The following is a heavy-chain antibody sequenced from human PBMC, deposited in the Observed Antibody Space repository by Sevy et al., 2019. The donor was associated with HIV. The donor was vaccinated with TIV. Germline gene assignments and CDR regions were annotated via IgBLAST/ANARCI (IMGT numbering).Heavy chain of an antibody. Sequence: GGSLKLSCAASGLTYRKYWMGWVRQTPGQVLEWVGNIKQDAGQKYYVDSVKGRFTISRDNAKNSLYLQMNSLRAEDTAVYFCARDDGNYYFHYWGQGTLVTVSS. D-gene: IGHD1-7*01. CDR1: GLTYRKYW. CDR3: ARDDGNYYFHY. J-gene: IGHJ4*02. CDR2: IKQDAGQK. V-gene: IGHV3-7*01.